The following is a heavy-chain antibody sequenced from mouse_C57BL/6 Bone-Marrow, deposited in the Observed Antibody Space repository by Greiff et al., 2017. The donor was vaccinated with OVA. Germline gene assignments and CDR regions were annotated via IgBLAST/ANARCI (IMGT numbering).Heavy chain of an antibody. CDR2: IRSKRNNYAT. CDR1: GFSFNTYA. CDR3: VLIYYYGSSPSFYFDV. Sequence: EVKLQESGGGLVQPKGSLKLSCAASGFSFNTYAMNWVRQAPGKGLEWVARIRSKRNNYATYYADSVKDRFTISRDDSESMLYLQMNNLKTEDTAMYYCVLIYYYGSSPSFYFDVWGTGTTVTVSS. V-gene: IGHV10-1*01. J-gene: IGHJ1*03. D-gene: IGHD1-1*01.